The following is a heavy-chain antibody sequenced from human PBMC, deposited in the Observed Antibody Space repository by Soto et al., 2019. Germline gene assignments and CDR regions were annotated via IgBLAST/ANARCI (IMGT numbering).Heavy chain of an antibody. Sequence: QVQLVQSGAEVKKPGSSVKVSCKASGGTFSSYAISWVRQAPGQGLEWMGGIIPIFGTANYAQKFQGRVTITADKSTSTAYKELSSLRSEDTAVYYCARGIVVVVAATAAFDIWGQGTMVTVSS. CDR2: IIPIFGTA. J-gene: IGHJ3*02. CDR1: GGTFSSYA. D-gene: IGHD2-15*01. CDR3: ARGIVVVVAATAAFDI. V-gene: IGHV1-69*06.